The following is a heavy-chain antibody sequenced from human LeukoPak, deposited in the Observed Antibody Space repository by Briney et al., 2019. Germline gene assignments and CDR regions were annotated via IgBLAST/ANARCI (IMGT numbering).Heavy chain of an antibody. CDR1: GGTFSSYA. V-gene: IGHV1-69*13. Sequence: SVKVSCKASGGTFSSYAISWVRQAPGQGLEWMGGIIPIFGTANYAQKFQGRVTISADESTSTAYMELSSLRSEDTAVYYCARGDFWSGYRGYYYYYGMDVWGQGTTVTVSS. J-gene: IGHJ6*02. CDR3: ARGDFWSGYRGYYYYYGMDV. D-gene: IGHD3-3*01. CDR2: IIPIFGTA.